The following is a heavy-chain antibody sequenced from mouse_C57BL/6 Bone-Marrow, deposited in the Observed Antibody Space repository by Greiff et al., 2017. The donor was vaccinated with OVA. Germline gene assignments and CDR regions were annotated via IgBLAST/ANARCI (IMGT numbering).Heavy chain of an antibody. J-gene: IGHJ1*03. Sequence: QVTLKVCGPGILQPSQTLSLTCSFSGFSLSTFGMGVGWIRQPSGKGLEWLAHIWWDDDKYYNPALKSRLTISKDTSKNQVFLKIANVDTADTATYYCARIDAYGSSYGWHFDVWGTGTTVTVSS. D-gene: IGHD1-1*01. CDR2: IWWDDDK. CDR3: ARIDAYGSSYGWHFDV. V-gene: IGHV8-8*01. CDR1: GFSLSTFGMG.